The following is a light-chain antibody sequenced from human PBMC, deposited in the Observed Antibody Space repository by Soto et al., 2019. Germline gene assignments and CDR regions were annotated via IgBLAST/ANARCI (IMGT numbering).Light chain of an antibody. V-gene: IGKV3-11*01. CDR3: PQRSSWPIT. Sequence: IVMTQSPATVSVSPGERATLSFRASQSVSNFLAWYQQIPGQAPSLLIYDASNRATGIPARFSGSGSGTDFTLTISSLEPEDFAIYYCPQRSSWPITFGPGTKVDI. CDR2: DAS. CDR1: QSVSNF. J-gene: IGKJ3*01.